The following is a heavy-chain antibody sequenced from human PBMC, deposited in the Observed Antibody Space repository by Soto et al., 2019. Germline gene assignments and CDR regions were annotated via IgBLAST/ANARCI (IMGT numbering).Heavy chain of an antibody. CDR3: YRASTYFYDSSGYPLDY. CDR2: IYHSGST. CDR1: APSISRGGSA. V-gene: IGHV4-30-2*01. Sequence: PSESLSLTCAVSAPSISRGGSACGWLRQTPGKGLEWIGYIYHSGSTYYNPSLKRRVTIAVDRSKTQFSLKLSSVTAADTAVYYCYRASTYFYDSSGYPLDYWGQGTLVTVSS. D-gene: IGHD3-22*01. J-gene: IGHJ4*02.